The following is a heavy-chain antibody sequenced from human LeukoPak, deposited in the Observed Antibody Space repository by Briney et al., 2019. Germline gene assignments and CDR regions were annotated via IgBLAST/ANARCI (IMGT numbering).Heavy chain of an antibody. J-gene: IGHJ4*02. CDR1: GGSISSYY. D-gene: IGHD3-10*01. V-gene: IGHV4-4*07. CDR2: IYTSGST. CDR3: AREDMVRGVFDY. Sequence: SETLSLTCTVSGGSISSYYWSWIRQPAGKGLEWIGRIYTSGSTNYNPSLKSRVTISVDTSKNQFSLKLSSVTAADTAVYYCAREDMVRGVFDYWGQGTLVTVSS.